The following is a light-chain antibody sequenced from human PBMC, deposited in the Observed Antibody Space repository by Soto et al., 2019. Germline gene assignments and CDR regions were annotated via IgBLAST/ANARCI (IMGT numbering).Light chain of an antibody. J-gene: IGKJ1*01. Sequence: EIVLTQSPGTLSLSPGERATLSCRASQSVSSSYLAWYQQKPGQAPRLLIYGASSRATGIPDRFSGSGSGTDFTLTISRLEPQYSAVYYCQQYGHSRTFGQGTKVEIK. CDR2: GAS. CDR1: QSVSSSY. CDR3: QQYGHSRT. V-gene: IGKV3-20*01.